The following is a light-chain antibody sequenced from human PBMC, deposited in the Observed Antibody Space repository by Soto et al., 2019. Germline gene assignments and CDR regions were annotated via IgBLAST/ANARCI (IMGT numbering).Light chain of an antibody. Sequence: DIQMTQSPSTLSGSVGDRVTITGRASQTISSWLAWYQQKPGKVPKLLIYKASTLKSGVPSRFSGSGSGTEFTLTISSLQPDDFATYYCQHYNSYSEAFGQGTKVDIK. CDR3: QHYNSYSEA. CDR2: KAS. CDR1: QTISSW. J-gene: IGKJ1*01. V-gene: IGKV1-5*03.